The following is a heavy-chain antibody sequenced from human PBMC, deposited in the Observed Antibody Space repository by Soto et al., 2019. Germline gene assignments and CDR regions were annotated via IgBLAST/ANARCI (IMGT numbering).Heavy chain of an antibody. CDR2: IYYSGST. V-gene: IGHV4-39*01. CDR3: ASGSPYCSSTSCKLPYVSDNWFDP. D-gene: IGHD2-2*01. Sequence: SETLSLTCTVSGGSISSSSYYWGWIRQPPGKGLEWIGSIYYSGSTYYNPSLKSRVTISVDTSKNQFSLKLSSVTAADTAVYYCASGSPYCSSTSCKLPYVSDNWFDPWGQGTLVIVSS. J-gene: IGHJ5*02. CDR1: GGSISSSSYY.